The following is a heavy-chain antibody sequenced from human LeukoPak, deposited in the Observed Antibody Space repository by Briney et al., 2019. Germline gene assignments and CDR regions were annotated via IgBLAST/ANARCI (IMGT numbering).Heavy chain of an antibody. CDR2: IIPILGIA. D-gene: IGHD5-12*01. Sequence: GASVKVSCKASGGTFSSYAISWVRQAPGQGLEWMGRIIPILGIANYAQKFQGRVTITADKSTSTAYMELSSLRSEDTAVYYCARENSGYDDRAIVDYWGQGTLVTVSS. CDR1: GGTFSSYA. J-gene: IGHJ4*02. V-gene: IGHV1-69*04. CDR3: ARENSGYDDRAIVDY.